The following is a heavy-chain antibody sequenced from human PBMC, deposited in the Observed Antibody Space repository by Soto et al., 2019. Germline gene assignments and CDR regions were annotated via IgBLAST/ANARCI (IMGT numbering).Heavy chain of an antibody. V-gene: IGHV1-58*01. CDR3: AADGSYRPSSGMEV. J-gene: IGHJ6*02. Sequence: VKVSCKASGFTFTSSAVQWVRQALGQRLEWIGWIVVVSGNTNYAQKFQERVTITREMSTSKAYMELSSLRSEDTAVYYCAADGSYRPSSGMEVWGQGTRFNVSS. D-gene: IGHD1-26*01. CDR1: GFTFTSSA. CDR2: IVVVSGNT.